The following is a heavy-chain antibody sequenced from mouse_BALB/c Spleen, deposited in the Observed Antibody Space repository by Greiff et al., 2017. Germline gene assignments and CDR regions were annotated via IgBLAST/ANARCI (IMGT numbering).Heavy chain of an antibody. CDR2: IWGYGSK. Sequence: QVQLQQSGPGLVAPSQSLSITCTVSGFSFTSYGVSWVRQPPGKGLEWLGVIWGYGSKNYHSALISRLSISKDNSKSHVFLKLNSLQTDDTATYYCAKGGYDEDYYAMDYWGQGTSVTVSS. V-gene: IGHV2-3*01. CDR1: GFSFTSYG. D-gene: IGHD2-2*01. J-gene: IGHJ4*01. CDR3: AKGGYDEDYYAMDY.